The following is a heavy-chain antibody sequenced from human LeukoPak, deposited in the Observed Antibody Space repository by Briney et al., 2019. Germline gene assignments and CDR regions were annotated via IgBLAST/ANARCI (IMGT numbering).Heavy chain of an antibody. CDR2: FYNSGRS. CDR3: TRGAGWLIDY. V-gene: IGHV4-59*01. CDR1: DDSISDYY. J-gene: IGHJ4*02. D-gene: IGHD3-16*01. Sequence: SETLSLTCTVSDDSISDYYRGWIRQPPGKGLEWIGYFYNSGRSTYNPSLKSRVTISADTSKNHFSLKLNSVTTADTAVYYCTRGAGWLIDYWGQGILVTVSP.